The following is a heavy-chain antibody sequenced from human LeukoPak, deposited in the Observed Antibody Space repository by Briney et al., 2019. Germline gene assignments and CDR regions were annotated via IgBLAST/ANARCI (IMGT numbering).Heavy chain of an antibody. J-gene: IGHJ4*02. CDR2: IYYSGST. CDR1: GGSISNYY. D-gene: IGHD6-13*01. V-gene: IGHV4-59*08. Sequence: SETLSLTCTGSGGSISNYYWSWIRQPPGKGLEWIGYIYYSGSTNYNPSLKSQVTISVDTSKNQFSLKLSSVAAADTAVYYCARQWSGSSWLIFDYWGQGTLVTVSS. CDR3: ARQWSGSSWLIFDY.